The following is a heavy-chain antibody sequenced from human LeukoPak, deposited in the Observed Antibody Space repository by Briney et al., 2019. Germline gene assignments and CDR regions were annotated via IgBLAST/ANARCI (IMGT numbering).Heavy chain of an antibody. CDR3: ARVYCSGGRCSSFFDF. CDR2: ISSSSSYI. V-gene: IGHV3-21*01. J-gene: IGHJ4*02. D-gene: IGHD2-15*01. CDR1: GFTFSSYS. Sequence: GGSLRLSCAASGFTFSSYSMNWVRQAPGKGLEWVSSISSSSSYIYYADSVKGRFTISRDNAKNSLYLQMDSLRAEDTAVYYCARVYCSGGRCSSFFDFWGQGTLVTVSS.